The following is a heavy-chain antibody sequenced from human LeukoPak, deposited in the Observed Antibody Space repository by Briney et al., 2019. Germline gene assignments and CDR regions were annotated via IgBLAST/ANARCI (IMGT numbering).Heavy chain of an antibody. J-gene: IGHJ4*02. CDR3: ARTYSGSYYFDY. CDR2: IYYSGST. Sequence: SETLSLTCTVSGGSISSYHWSWIRQPPGKGLEWIGYIYYSGSTNYNPSLKSRVTISVDTSKNQFSLKLSSVTAADTAVYYCARTYSGSYYFDYWGQGTLVTVSS. V-gene: IGHV4-59*01. CDR1: GGSISSYH. D-gene: IGHD1-26*01.